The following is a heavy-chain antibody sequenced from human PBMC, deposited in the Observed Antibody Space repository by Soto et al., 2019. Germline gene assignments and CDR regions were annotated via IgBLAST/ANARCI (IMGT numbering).Heavy chain of an antibody. Sequence: SETLSLTCTVSGGSISSYYWSWIRQPAGKGLQWIGRLYTSGSTSYNPSLKSRVTILLDTSKNQFSLSLSSVTAADTAVYYCVRDNGDYFDYWGQGTLVTVSS. D-gene: IGHD3-16*02. CDR2: LYTSGST. CDR1: GGSISSYY. J-gene: IGHJ4*02. V-gene: IGHV4-4*07. CDR3: VRDNGDYFDY.